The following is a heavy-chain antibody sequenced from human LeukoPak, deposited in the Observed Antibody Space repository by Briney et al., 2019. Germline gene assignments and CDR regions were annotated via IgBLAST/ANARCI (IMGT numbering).Heavy chain of an antibody. CDR2: ISYDGSNK. CDR1: GFTFSSYG. V-gene: IGHV3-30*03. D-gene: IGHD4-11*01. J-gene: IGHJ4*02. CDR3: ARVPRADYSNPLDY. Sequence: GGSLRLSCAASGFTFSSYGMHWVRQAPGKGLEWVAVISYDGSNKYYADSVKGRFTISRDNSKNTLYLQMNSLRAEDTAVYYCARVPRADYSNPLDYWGQGTLVTVSS.